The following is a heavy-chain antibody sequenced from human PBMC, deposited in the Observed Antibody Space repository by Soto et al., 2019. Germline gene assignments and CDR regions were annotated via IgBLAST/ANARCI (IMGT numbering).Heavy chain of an antibody. J-gene: IGHJ4*02. D-gene: IGHD2-21*02. Sequence: QVQLQESGPGLVKPSETLSLTCTVSGDSVTSSSSYWNWIRKPPGKGLEWIGYIYHSGSTKYNPSHQSQDTIAVDMSMNHVSQHVNSVTAADTAVYYCARERAVAYCGGDCYRLASRGQGTLVIVA. CDR2: IYHSGST. CDR3: ARERAVAYCGGDCYRLAS. CDR1: GDSVTSSSSY. V-gene: IGHV4-61*01.